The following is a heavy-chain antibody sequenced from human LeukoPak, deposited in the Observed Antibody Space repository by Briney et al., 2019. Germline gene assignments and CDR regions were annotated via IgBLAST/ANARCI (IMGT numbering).Heavy chain of an antibody. D-gene: IGHD6-19*01. CDR1: GFTFSSYG. J-gene: IGHJ4*02. CDR2: IRYDGSNK. CDR3: EKDIRGAVTDPLVDY. V-gene: IGHV3-30*02. Sequence: GGSLRLSCAASGFTFSSYGMHWVRQAPGKGLEWVAFIRYDGSNKYYADSVKGRFTISRDNSKNTLYLQMNSLRAEDTAVYYSEKDIRGAVTDPLVDYWGQGTLVTVSS.